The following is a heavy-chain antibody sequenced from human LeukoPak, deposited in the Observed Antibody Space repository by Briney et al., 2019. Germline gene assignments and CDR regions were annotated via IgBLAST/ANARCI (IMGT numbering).Heavy chain of an antibody. D-gene: IGHD1-26*01. V-gene: IGHV3-23*01. J-gene: IGHJ4*02. Sequence: GGSLRLSCAASGFTFSNYWMNWVRQAPGKGLEWVSLISGSTGSTYYADSVKGRFSISRDNSKNTVYLQMNSLRAEDTAVYYCAKDRARVTYWGQGTLVTVSS. CDR3: AKDRARVTY. CDR1: GFTFSNYW. CDR2: ISGSTGST.